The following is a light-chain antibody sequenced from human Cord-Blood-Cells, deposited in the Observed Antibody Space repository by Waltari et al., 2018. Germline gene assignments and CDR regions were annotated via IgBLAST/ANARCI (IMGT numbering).Light chain of an antibody. CDR1: QSVLYSSNNKNY. V-gene: IGKV4-1*01. CDR2: WAS. Sequence: IVITQSPDCLAVSLGERATINCKSGQSVLYSSNNKNYFAWYQQKPGQPPKLLIYWASTRESGVPDRFSGSGSGTDFTLTISSLQAEDVAVYYCQQYYSPPCCFGQGTKLEIK. J-gene: IGKJ2*03. CDR3: QQYYSPPCC.